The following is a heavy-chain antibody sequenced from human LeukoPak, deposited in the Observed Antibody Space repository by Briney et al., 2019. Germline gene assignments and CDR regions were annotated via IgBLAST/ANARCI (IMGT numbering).Heavy chain of an antibody. CDR2: IYYSGST. D-gene: IGHD5-24*01. J-gene: IGHJ6*02. CDR3: ARQPIIEMATPSSYYYYYGMDV. CDR1: GGSISSSSYY. V-gene: IGHV4-39*01. Sequence: NPSETLSLTCTVSGGSISSSSYYWGWIRQPPGKGLEWIGSIYYSGSTYYNPSLKSRVTISVDTSKNQFSLKLSSVTAADTAVYYCARQPIIEMATPSSYYYYYGMDVWGQGTTVTVSS.